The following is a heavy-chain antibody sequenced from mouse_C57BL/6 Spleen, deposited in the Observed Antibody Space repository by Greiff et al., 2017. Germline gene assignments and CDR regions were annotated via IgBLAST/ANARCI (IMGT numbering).Heavy chain of an antibody. CDR1: GFNIKDDY. CDR3: TRLRRYYYAMDY. J-gene: IGHJ4*01. V-gene: IGHV14-4*01. CDR2: IDPENGDT. Sequence: EVQLQQSGAELVRPGASVKLSCTASGFNIKDDYMHWVKQRPEQGLEWIGWIDPENGDTEYASKFQGKATITADTSSNTAYLQLSRLTSEDTAVYYCTRLRRYYYAMDYWGQGTSVTVSS. D-gene: IGHD2-4*01.